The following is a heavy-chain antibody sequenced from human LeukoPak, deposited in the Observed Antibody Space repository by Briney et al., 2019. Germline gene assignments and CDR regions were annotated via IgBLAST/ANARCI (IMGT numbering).Heavy chain of an antibody. V-gene: IGHV7-4-1*02. CDR1: GYTFTSYA. Sequence: ASVKVSCKASGYTFTSYAMNWVRQAPGQGLEWMGWINTNTGNPTYAQGFTGRFVFSLDTSVSTAYLQISSLKAEDTAVCYCARDLVVVPAAIIVDDYWGQGTLVTVSS. J-gene: IGHJ4*02. CDR2: INTNTGNP. D-gene: IGHD2-2*02. CDR3: ARDLVVVPAAIIVDDY.